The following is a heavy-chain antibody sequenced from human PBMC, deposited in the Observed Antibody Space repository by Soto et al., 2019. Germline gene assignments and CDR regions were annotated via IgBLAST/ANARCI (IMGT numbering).Heavy chain of an antibody. CDR2: LSSDGSNN. Sequence: QVQLVESGGGVVQPGGSLRLSCAARGFALSPYTIHWVRQAPGKGLEWVAGLSSDGSNNFYPDSVKGRITISRDNSKTTVHLQINNLRPEDTAIYYWAKDAEMHATRLLSYFALDLWGRGTTVTVSS. CDR1: GFALSPYT. D-gene: IGHD3-10*01. V-gene: IGHV3-30-3*01. CDR3: AKDAEMHATRLLSYFALDL. J-gene: IGHJ6*02.